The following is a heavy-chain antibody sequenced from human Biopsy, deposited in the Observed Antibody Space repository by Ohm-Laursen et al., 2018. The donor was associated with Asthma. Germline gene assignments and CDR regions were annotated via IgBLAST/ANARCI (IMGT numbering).Heavy chain of an antibody. J-gene: IGHJ4*02. CDR3: ARGDNSNWSHYYFDY. V-gene: IGHV3-53*01. CDR2: IYSGGTS. Sequence: SLRLSCAASGFAVSRDYMFWVRQAPGKGLEWVSVIYSGGTSHTADSVRGRFTISRDYSKNTLYLQTHSLRAEDTAVYYCARGDNSNWSHYYFDYWGQGTLVTVSS. CDR1: GFAVSRDY. D-gene: IGHD2/OR15-2a*01.